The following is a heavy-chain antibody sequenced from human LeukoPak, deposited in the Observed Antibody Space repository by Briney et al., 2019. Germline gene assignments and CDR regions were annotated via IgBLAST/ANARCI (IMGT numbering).Heavy chain of an antibody. V-gene: IGHV3-53*01. CDR3: ARGGSSGWFYI. CDR1: GFTVSSQY. J-gene: IGHJ3*02. CDR2: IHGGGST. Sequence: PGGSLRLSCAASGFTVSSQYMSWVRQAPGRGLEWVSVIHGGGSTYYADSVKGRFTISRDNAKNTLYLQMNSLRAEDTAVYYCARGGSSGWFYIWGQGTMVTVSS. D-gene: IGHD6-19*01.